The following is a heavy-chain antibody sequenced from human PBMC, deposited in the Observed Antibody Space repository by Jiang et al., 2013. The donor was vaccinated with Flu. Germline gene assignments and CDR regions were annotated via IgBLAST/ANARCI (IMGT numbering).Heavy chain of an antibody. CDR2: IYSSGST. D-gene: IGHD3-10*01. CDR3: ARRKSGGFGTSIDY. V-gene: IGHV4-59*01. Sequence: GPGLVKPAETLSLTCAVSGGSISSYWWSWIRQPPGKRLEWIGYIYSSGSTSYNPSLESRVIISEDMSKNQLSLELSSVTAADTAVYYCARRKSGGFGTSIDYVGPGNPGHRLL. J-gene: IGHJ4*02. CDR1: GGSISSYW.